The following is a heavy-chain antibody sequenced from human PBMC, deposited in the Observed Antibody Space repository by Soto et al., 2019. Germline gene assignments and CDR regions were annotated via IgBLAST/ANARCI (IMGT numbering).Heavy chain of an antibody. CDR3: AAVRQNYAAYDY. Sequence: GGPLRHSCAASGFTFSSYTMDCVRQAPGKGLEYVSAISADGGSTYYASSVKGRFTISRDNSKNTLFLQMGSLRPEDMAVYYCAAVRQNYAAYDYWGQGTLVTVSS. V-gene: IGHV3-64*01. D-gene: IGHD4-17*01. J-gene: IGHJ4*02. CDR2: ISADGGST. CDR1: GFTFSSYT.